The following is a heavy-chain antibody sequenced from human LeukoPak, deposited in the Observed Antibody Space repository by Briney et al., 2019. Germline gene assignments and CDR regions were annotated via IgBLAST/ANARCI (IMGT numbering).Heavy chain of an antibody. D-gene: IGHD1-26*01. J-gene: IGHJ6*03. CDR1: GDSFSTGLHY. Sequence: SETLSLTCTVSGDSFSTGLHYYSWQRQHPGEGLEWIVCTHYSGSTHYKSSLRSRLIISLDTSKNQVSLKVTSVTAADTAVYYCARGRRGKYSPYFYYHMDVWGTGTPVTVSS. CDR3: ARGRRGKYSPYFYYHMDV. V-gene: IGHV4-31*03. CDR2: THYSGST.